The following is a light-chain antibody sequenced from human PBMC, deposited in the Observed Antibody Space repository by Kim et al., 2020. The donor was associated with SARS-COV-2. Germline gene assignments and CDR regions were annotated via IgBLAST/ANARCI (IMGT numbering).Light chain of an antibody. CDR3: QQYNDWPPGDT. Sequence: SPGERATLSCSASQSVSSKFAWYQQKPGRAPRLLIYDASTRATGIPARFSGSGSGTEFTLTISSLQFEDFAVYFCQQYNDWPPGDTFGQGTKLEI. J-gene: IGKJ2*01. CDR1: QSVSSK. V-gene: IGKV3-15*01. CDR2: DAS.